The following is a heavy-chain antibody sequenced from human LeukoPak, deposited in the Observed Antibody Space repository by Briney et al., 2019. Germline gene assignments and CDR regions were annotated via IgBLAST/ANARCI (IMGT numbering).Heavy chain of an antibody. Sequence: GGSLRLSCAASGFTVSSNYMSWVRQAPGKGLEWVSVIYTGGSTYYADSVKGRFTISRDKSKNTVNLQMNSLRAEDTAVYYCARDPNTAMVHSVYYYYGMDVWGQGTTVTVSS. J-gene: IGHJ6*02. V-gene: IGHV3-53*01. CDR2: IYTGGST. CDR1: GFTVSSNY. CDR3: ARDPNTAMVHSVYYYYGMDV. D-gene: IGHD5-18*01.